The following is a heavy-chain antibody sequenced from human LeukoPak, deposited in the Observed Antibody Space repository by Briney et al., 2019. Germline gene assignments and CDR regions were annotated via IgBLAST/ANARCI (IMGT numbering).Heavy chain of an antibody. D-gene: IGHD3-16*01. J-gene: IGHJ4*02. CDR3: ARERGRGRDSPWFDY. CDR2: IYSDGST. CDR1: GFTVSGDY. V-gene: IGHV3-53*01. Sequence: GGSLRLSCAASGFTVSGDYMSWVRQAPGKGLEWVSVIYSDGSTYYADSVKGRFTISRDNSKNTLYLQMYGLRAEDTAVYYCARERGRGRDSPWFDYWGQGTLVTVSS.